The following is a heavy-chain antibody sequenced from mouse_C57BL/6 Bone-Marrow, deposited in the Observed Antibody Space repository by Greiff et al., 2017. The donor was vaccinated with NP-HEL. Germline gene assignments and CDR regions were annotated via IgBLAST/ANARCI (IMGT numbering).Heavy chain of an antibody. CDR3: ARPSLTTVVAPFAY. CDR1: GFPFSSYT. D-gene: IGHD1-1*01. Sequence: EVQVVESGGGLVKPGGSLKLSCAASGFPFSSYTMSWVRQTPEKRLEWVATISGGGGNTYYPDSVKGRFTISRDNAKNTLYLQMSSLRSEDTALYYCARPSLTTVVAPFAYWGQGTLVTVSA. V-gene: IGHV5-9*01. CDR2: ISGGGGNT. J-gene: IGHJ3*01.